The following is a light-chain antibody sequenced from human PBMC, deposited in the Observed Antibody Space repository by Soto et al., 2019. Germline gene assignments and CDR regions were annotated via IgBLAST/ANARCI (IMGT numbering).Light chain of an antibody. V-gene: IGLV2-11*01. CDR2: DVS. J-gene: IGLJ1*01. CDR1: SSDVGGYNY. Sequence: QSALTQPRSVSGSPGQSVTISCTGTSSDVGGYNYVPWYQQHPGKAPKVMIYDVSKRPSGVPDRFSGSKSGNTASLTISGLQAEDEADYYCCSYAGSPYVFGTGTKLTVL. CDR3: CSYAGSPYV.